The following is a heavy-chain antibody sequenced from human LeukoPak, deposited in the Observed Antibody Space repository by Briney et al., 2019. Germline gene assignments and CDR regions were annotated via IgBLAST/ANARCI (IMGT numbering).Heavy chain of an antibody. CDR1: GGSISNYY. D-gene: IGHD3-10*01. J-gene: IGHJ4*02. Sequence: PSETLSLICTVSGGSISNYYWSWIRQPPGKGLEWIGYIYYSGSTNYNPSLKSRVTISVDTSKNQFSLKLSSVTAADTAVYYCARERRSGSYYYFDYWGQGTLVTVSS. CDR2: IYYSGST. CDR3: ARERRSGSYYYFDY. V-gene: IGHV4-59*01.